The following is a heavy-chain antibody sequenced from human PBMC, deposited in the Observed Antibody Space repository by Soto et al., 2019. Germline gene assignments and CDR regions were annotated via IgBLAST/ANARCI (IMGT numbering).Heavy chain of an antibody. V-gene: IGHV4-59*01. D-gene: IGHD5-18*01. CDR3: ARDLGYSYGYRAYYYYGMDV. J-gene: IGHJ6*02. CDR2: IYYSVST. Sequence: SETLSLTCTVSGGSISSYYWSWIRQPPGKGLEWIGYIYYSVSTNYNPSLKSRATISVDTSKNQFSLKLSSVYGADTAVYFCARDLGYSYGYRAYYYYGMDVWGQGTTVTVS. CDR1: GGSISSYY.